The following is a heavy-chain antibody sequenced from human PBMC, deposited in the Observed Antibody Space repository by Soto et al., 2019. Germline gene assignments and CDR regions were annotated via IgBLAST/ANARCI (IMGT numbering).Heavy chain of an antibody. D-gene: IGHD4-4*01. CDR2: IDPSDSYT. Sequence: GESLTISCTCSGNSFTSYWIPWVRQMPGKGLEWMGTIDPSDSYTNYSPSFQGHVTISVDKSTSTAYLQWSSLKASDTAIYYCAGRALTTASPFDYWGQATLVTVSS. CDR3: AGRALTTASPFDY. CDR1: GNSFTSYW. J-gene: IGHJ4*02. V-gene: IGHV5-10-1*01.